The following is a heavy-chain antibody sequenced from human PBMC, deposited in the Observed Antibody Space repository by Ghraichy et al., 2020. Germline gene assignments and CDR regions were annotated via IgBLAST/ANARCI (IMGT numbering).Heavy chain of an antibody. CDR1: GGSISSSSYY. Sequence: SETLSITCTVSGGSISSSSYYWGWIRQPPGKGLEWIGSIYYSGSTYYNPSLKSRVTISVDTSKNQFSLKLSSVTAADTAVYYCARHDSSSSWFDPWGQGTLVTVSS. V-gene: IGHV4-39*01. J-gene: IGHJ5*02. D-gene: IGHD6-6*01. CDR3: ARHDSSSSWFDP. CDR2: IYYSGST.